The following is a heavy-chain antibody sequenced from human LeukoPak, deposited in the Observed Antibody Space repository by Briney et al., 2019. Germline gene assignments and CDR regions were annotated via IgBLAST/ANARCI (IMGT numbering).Heavy chain of an antibody. Sequence: GGSLRLSCAASGFTFDDYGMSWVRQAPGKGLEWVSGINWNGGSTGYADSVKGRFTISRDNAKNSLYLQMNSLRAEDTAVYYCAKSPIVGAPAHRFDIWGQGTMVTVSS. CDR3: AKSPIVGAPAHRFDI. CDR1: GFTFDDYG. D-gene: IGHD1-26*01. V-gene: IGHV3-20*04. J-gene: IGHJ3*02. CDR2: INWNGGST.